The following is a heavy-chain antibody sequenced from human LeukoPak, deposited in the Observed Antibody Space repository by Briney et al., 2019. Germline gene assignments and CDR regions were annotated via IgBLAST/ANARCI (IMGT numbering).Heavy chain of an antibody. J-gene: IGHJ4*02. CDR2: MTPNSGNT. Sequence: ASVKVSCKASGYTFTNYDVYWLRQAPGQGPEWMGWMTPNSGNTGSAQRFQGRVTMTRNTPMSSAYMELSSLRPEDTAVYYCARGSFSRWTTQSYFDYWGQGTLVTVSS. CDR3: ARGSFSRWTTQSYFDY. CDR1: GYTFTNYD. D-gene: IGHD4-23*01. V-gene: IGHV1-8*01.